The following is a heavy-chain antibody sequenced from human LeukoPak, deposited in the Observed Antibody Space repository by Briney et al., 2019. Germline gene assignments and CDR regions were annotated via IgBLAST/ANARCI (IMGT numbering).Heavy chain of an antibody. D-gene: IGHD3-9*01. CDR1: GFTFSSYG. CDR2: ISYDGSNK. CDR3: AKVPLAFDWLGSMDV. J-gene: IGHJ6*02. Sequence: GRSLRLSCAASGFTFSSYGMLWVRQAPGKGLEGVADISYDGSNKYYADSVKGRFTISRDNSKNTLYLQMNSLRAEDTAVYYCAKVPLAFDWLGSMDVWGQGTTVTVSS. V-gene: IGHV3-30*18.